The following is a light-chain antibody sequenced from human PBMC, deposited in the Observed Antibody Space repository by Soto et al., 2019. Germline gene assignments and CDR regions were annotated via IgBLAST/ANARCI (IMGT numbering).Light chain of an antibody. Sequence: QSVLTQPPSASGSPGQSVTISCTGTSSDIGGYDYVSWYQQHPGKAPQLMIYEVNKRPSGVPDRFSGSKSGNTASLTVSGLQAEDEADYYCNSYAGSNNVAFGGGTKLTVL. CDR2: EVN. J-gene: IGLJ2*01. CDR3: NSYAGSNNVA. CDR1: SSDIGGYDY. V-gene: IGLV2-8*01.